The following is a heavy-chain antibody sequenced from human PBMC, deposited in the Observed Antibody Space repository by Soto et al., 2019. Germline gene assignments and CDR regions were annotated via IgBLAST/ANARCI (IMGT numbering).Heavy chain of an antibody. Sequence: GGSLRLSCAASGFTFSSYAMSWVRQAPGKGLEWVSAISGSGGSTYYADSVKGRFTISRDNSKNTLYLQMNSLRAEDTAVYYCAKIGGLSTMVRGVSYGMDVWGQGTTVAVSS. CDR1: GFTFSSYA. CDR3: AKIGGLSTMVRGVSYGMDV. J-gene: IGHJ6*02. V-gene: IGHV3-23*01. D-gene: IGHD3-10*01. CDR2: ISGSGGST.